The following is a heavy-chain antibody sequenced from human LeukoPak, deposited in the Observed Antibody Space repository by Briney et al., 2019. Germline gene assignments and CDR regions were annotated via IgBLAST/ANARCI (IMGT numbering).Heavy chain of an antibody. Sequence: SQTLSLPCTVSGGSISSGDYYWSWIRQPPGKGLEWIGYIYYSGSTYYNPSLKSRVTISVGTSKNQFSLKLSSVTAADTAVYYCARSGSSWYRKVAHDAFDIWGQGTMVTVSS. V-gene: IGHV4-30-4*01. D-gene: IGHD6-13*01. J-gene: IGHJ3*02. CDR1: GGSISSGDYY. CDR3: ARSGSSWYRKVAHDAFDI. CDR2: IYYSGST.